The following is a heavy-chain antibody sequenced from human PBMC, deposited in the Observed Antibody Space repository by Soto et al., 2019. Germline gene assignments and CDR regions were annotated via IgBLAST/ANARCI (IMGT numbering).Heavy chain of an antibody. J-gene: IGHJ4*02. D-gene: IGHD4-17*01. V-gene: IGHV3-23*01. Sequence: GGSLRLSCAASGFTFSGNAMSWVRQAQGKGLEWVSSISASGDNTYYADSVKGRFTISRDNSKDTLYLQMNTLRADDTAVYYCAKLIGPTGGYWGQGTLVTVLL. CDR3: AKLIGPTGGY. CDR1: GFTFSGNA. CDR2: ISASGDNT.